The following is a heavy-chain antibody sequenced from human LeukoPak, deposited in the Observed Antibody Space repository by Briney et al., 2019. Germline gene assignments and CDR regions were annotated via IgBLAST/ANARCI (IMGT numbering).Heavy chain of an antibody. CDR3: ARNAESITRTPRLSEYYYYYMDV. Sequence: SETLSLTCTVSGGSISSYYWSWIRQPAGKGLDGIGRIYTSGSTNYNPSLKSRVTMSVDTSKNQFSLKLSSVTAADTAVYYCARNAESITRTPRLSEYYYYYMDVWGKGTTVTVSS. D-gene: IGHD1-20*01. CDR1: GGSISSYY. J-gene: IGHJ6*03. CDR2: IYTSGST. V-gene: IGHV4-4*07.